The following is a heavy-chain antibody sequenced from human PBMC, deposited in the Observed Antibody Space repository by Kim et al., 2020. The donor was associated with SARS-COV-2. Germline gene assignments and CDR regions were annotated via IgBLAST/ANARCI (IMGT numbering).Heavy chain of an antibody. Sequence: SETLSLTCAVYGGSFSGYYWCWIRQPPGKGLEWIGEINYSGSTKDNPSFMSRVTISVDTSKKQFSLKLSTVTAAETTSCYCEGGGVTMVRGGRKYHRIDP. V-gene: IGHV4-34*01. J-gene: IGHJ5*02. CDR3: EGGGVTMVRGGRKYHRIDP. CDR2: INYSGST. CDR1: GGSFSGYY. D-gene: IGHD3-10*01.